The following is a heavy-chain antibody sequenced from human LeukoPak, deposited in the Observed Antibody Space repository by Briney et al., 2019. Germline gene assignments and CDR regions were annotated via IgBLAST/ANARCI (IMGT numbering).Heavy chain of an antibody. J-gene: IGHJ6*02. D-gene: IGHD5-18*01. CDR2: ISSSSSYI. CDR3: ARDPLGTAMVTDYYYYGMDV. CDR1: GFTLSSYS. Sequence: GGSLRLSCAASGFTLSSYSMNWVRQAPGKGLEWVSSISSSSSYIYYADSVKGRFTISRDNAKNSLYLQMNSLRAEDTAVYYCARDPLGTAMVTDYYYYGMDVWGQGTTVTVSS. V-gene: IGHV3-21*01.